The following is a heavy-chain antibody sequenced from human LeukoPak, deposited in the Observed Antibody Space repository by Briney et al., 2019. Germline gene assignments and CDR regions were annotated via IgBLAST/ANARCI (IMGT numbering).Heavy chain of an antibody. CDR3: ARDMLTGTTWFDP. CDR1: GGSFSGYY. Sequence: PSETLSLTCAVYGGSFSGYYWSWIRQPPGKGLEWIGEINHSGSTNYNPSLKSRVTISVDTSKNQFSLKLSSVTAADTAVYYCARDMLTGTTWFDPWGQGTLVTVSS. CDR2: INHSGST. J-gene: IGHJ5*02. V-gene: IGHV4-34*01. D-gene: IGHD1-7*01.